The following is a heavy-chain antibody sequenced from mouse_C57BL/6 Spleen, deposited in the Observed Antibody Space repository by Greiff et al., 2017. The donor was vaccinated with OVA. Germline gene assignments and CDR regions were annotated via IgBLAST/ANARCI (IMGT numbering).Heavy chain of an antibody. V-gene: IGHV1-82*01. CDR3: ASRDYYGSSYAPYFDV. CDR2: IYPGDGDT. Sequence: QVQLQQSGPELVKPGASVKISCKASGYAFSSSWMNWVKQRPGKGLEWIGRIYPGDGDTNYNGKFKGKATLTADKSSSTAYMQLSSLTSEDSAVYFCASRDYYGSSYAPYFDVWGTGTTVTVSS. D-gene: IGHD1-1*01. CDR1: GYAFSSSW. J-gene: IGHJ1*03.